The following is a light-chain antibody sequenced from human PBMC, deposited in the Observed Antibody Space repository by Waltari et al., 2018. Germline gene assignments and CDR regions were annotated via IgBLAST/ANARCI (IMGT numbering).Light chain of an antibody. Sequence: SYELIQPPSMSVSPGQTATITCSGDKLGDKFTHWYQQKAGRSPLLVIFQDVEHFRRPSGIPARFSGAKSGDTATLTISGTQTMDEADYYCQTWNRNTVVFGGGTKLTV. CDR2: QDVEHF. CDR3: QTWNRNTVV. V-gene: IGLV3-1*01. J-gene: IGLJ2*01. CDR1: KLGDKF.